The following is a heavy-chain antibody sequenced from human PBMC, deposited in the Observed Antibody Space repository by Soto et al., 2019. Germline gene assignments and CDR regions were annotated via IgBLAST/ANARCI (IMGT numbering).Heavy chain of an antibody. Sequence: QVQLQESGPGLVKPSQTLSLTCTVSGGSISSGGYYWSWIRQHPGKGLEWIGYIYYSGSTYYNPSLKSRVTISVDTSKNQFSLKLSSVTAADTAVYYCARAGPDYYDSSGYETDWYFDLWGRGTLVTVSS. CDR2: IYYSGST. D-gene: IGHD3-22*01. V-gene: IGHV4-31*03. CDR1: GGSISSGGYY. J-gene: IGHJ2*01. CDR3: ARAGPDYYDSSGYETDWYFDL.